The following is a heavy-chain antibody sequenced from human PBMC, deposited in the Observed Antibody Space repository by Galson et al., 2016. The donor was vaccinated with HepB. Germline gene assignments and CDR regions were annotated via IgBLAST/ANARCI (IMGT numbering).Heavy chain of an antibody. J-gene: IGHJ2*01. Sequence: PALVKPTQTLTLTCTLSGFTISTRGVGVAWIRQPPGKALDWLAPIYWDDDKWHSPSLKSRLSVTKDTSTNQVFLKITNVDPVDTGTYYCVHTRQWNDGRYFAFWGPGTQVTVSS. V-gene: IGHV2-5*02. CDR1: GFTISTRGVG. CDR2: IYWDDDK. CDR3: VHTRQWNDGRYFAF. D-gene: IGHD1-1*01.